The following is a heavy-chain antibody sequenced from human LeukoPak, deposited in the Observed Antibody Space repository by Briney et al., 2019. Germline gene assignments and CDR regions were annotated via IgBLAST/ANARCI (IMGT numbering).Heavy chain of an antibody. CDR3: ARGGYYGSGRALDY. V-gene: IGHV3-53*01. D-gene: IGHD3-10*01. CDR1: GFTVSSNY. Sequence: GGSLRLSCAASGFTVSSNYMSWVRQAPGKGLEWVSVIYSGGSTYCADSVKGRFTISRDNSKNTLYLQMNSLRAEDTAVYYCARGGYYGSGRALDYWGQGTLVTVSS. J-gene: IGHJ4*02. CDR2: IYSGGST.